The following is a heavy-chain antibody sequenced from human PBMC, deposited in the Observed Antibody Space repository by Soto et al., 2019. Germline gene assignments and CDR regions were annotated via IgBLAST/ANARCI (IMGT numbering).Heavy chain of an antibody. CDR2: ISSSSSYI. J-gene: IGHJ6*02. D-gene: IGHD1-26*01. Sequence: GGSLRLSCAASGFTFSSYSMNWVRQAPGKGLEWVSSISSSSSYIYYADSVKGRFTISRDNAKNSLYLQMNSLRAEDTAVYYCAREKRSGSSWGYYYYYGMDVWGQGTTVTVS. CDR1: GFTFSSYS. CDR3: AREKRSGSSWGYYYYYGMDV. V-gene: IGHV3-21*01.